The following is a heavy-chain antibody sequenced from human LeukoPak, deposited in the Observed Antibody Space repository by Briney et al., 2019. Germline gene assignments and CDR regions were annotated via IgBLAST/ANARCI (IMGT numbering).Heavy chain of an antibody. Sequence: SQTLSLTCVLSGDSVSNNAWNWVRQTPSGGLECLGRTYYDSKWYNHYAESVKSRISSNPDTSKNQFSLQLNSVTPEDTAVYYCARGWARDGFNIWSQGTMVTVSS. D-gene: IGHD6-13*01. J-gene: IGHJ3*02. CDR3: ARGWARDGFNI. CDR2: TYYDSKWYN. CDR1: GDSVSNNA. V-gene: IGHV6-1*01.